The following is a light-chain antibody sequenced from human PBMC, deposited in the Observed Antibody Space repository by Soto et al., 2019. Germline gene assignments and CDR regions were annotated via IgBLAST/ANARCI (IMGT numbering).Light chain of an antibody. V-gene: IGLV2-11*01. CDR2: DVT. J-gene: IGLJ1*01. CDR3: CSYAGTYTLYV. Sequence: QSALTQPRSVSGSPGQSVTISCTGTSSDVGAYNYVSWYQQHPGKAPKLMIYDVTKRPSGVPDRFSGSKSGNTASLTISGLQGEDEADYYCCSYAGTYTLYVFGTGPKVTVL. CDR1: SSDVGAYNY.